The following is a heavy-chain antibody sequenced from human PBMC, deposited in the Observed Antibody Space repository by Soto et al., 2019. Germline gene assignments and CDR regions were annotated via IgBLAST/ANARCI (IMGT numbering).Heavy chain of an antibody. CDR3: ARSDWFDP. CDR2: IKSDGRST. V-gene: IGHV3-74*01. J-gene: IGHJ5*02. Sequence: EVQLVESGGGLVQPGGSLRLSCAASGFTFSGHWMHWVRQAPGKGLVWVSRIKSDGRSTSYADSVKGRFTVSRDNAKNTLYLQMNSLRSEYTAVYYCARSDWFDPWGQGTLVTVSS. CDR1: GFTFSGHW.